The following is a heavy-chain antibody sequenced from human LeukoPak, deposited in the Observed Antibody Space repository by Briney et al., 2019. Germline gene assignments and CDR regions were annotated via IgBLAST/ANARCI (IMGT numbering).Heavy chain of an antibody. CDR2: ISSSGYTI. Sequence: GGSLRLSCAASGFTLSSFEMNWVRQAPGKGLEWVSYISSSGYTIYFADSVKGRFTISRDNSKNTLYLQMNSLRAEDTAVYYCAKDRMIVVVHDAFDIWGQGTMVTVSS. CDR3: AKDRMIVVVHDAFDI. CDR1: GFTLSSFE. D-gene: IGHD3-22*01. V-gene: IGHV3-48*03. J-gene: IGHJ3*02.